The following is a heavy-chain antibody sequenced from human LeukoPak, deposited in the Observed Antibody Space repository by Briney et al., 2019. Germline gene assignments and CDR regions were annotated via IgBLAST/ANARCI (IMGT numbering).Heavy chain of an antibody. CDR1: GGTFSSYA. CDR2: IIPIFGTA. D-gene: IGHD5-18*01. Sequence: GASVKVSCKASGGTFSSYAISWVRQAPGQGLEWMGGIIPIFGTANYAQKFQGRVTITADESTSTAYMELSSLRSEDTAVYYCARDIIGHPRYVDTAMVVWGQGTLVTVSS. J-gene: IGHJ4*02. V-gene: IGHV1-69*13. CDR3: ARDIIGHPRYVDTAMVV.